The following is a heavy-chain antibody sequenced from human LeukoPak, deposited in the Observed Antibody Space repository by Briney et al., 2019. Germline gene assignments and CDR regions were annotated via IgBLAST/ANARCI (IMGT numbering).Heavy chain of an antibody. CDR3: ARHRSTYYYDSSGYPGEY. J-gene: IGHJ4*02. CDR2: INPNSGGT. CDR1: GYTFTGYY. V-gene: IGHV1-2*02. D-gene: IGHD3-22*01. Sequence: ASVKVSCKASGYTFTGYYIHWVRQAPGQGLEWMGWINPNSGGTNYAQKFQGRVTMTRDTSISTAYMELNSLRSDDTAVYYCARHRSTYYYDSSGYPGEYWRQGTLVTVSS.